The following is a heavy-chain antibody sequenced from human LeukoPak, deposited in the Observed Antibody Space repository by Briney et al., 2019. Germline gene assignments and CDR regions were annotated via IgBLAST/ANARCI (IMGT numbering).Heavy chain of an antibody. CDR1: GDSVSRYF. CDR2: IHDIGSI. Sequence: SETLSLTYTVSGDSVSRYFWSWIRQPPGKGLEWIAYIHDIGSINYNPSLKGRVTISVDTSKNQFSLQLSSVTAADTAIYYCARDYAFDVWGPGTMVTVSS. J-gene: IGHJ3*01. CDR3: ARDYAFDV. V-gene: IGHV4-59*02.